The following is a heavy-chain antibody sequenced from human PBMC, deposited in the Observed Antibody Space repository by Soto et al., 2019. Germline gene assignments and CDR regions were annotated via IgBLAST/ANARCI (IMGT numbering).Heavy chain of an antibody. J-gene: IGHJ2*01. CDR1: GFNFTSHE. CDR3: ATPIEDSSSGNDYLDI. Sequence: EMQLVESGGGLVQPGGSLILSCVASGFNFTSHEMNWVRKATGKGPEWLSYISGGGSSIYYANSVKGRFTISRDNAKNAVYLQLNSLRGEDSAFYYCATPIEDSSSGNDYLDIWGRCTLFTVYS. D-gene: IGHD6-19*01. CDR2: ISGGGSSI. V-gene: IGHV3-48*03.